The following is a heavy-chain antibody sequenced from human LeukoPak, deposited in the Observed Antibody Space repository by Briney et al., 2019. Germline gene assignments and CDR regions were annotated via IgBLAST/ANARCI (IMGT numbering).Heavy chain of an antibody. CDR2: ISSSSSTI. CDR1: GFTFSRYS. Sequence: GGSLRLSCAASGFTFSRYSMNWGRQAPGKGLEWLSYISSSSSTIYYADSVKGRFTISRDNAKNSLYLQMNSLRAEDTAVYYCARLPVTDKVDYWGQGTLVTVSS. CDR3: ARLPVTDKVDY. D-gene: IGHD4-17*01. J-gene: IGHJ4*02. V-gene: IGHV3-48*01.